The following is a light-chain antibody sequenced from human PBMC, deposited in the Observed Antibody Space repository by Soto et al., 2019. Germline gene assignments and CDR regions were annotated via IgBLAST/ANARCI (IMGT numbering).Light chain of an antibody. CDR2: GAS. CDR1: QGIGKD. J-gene: IGKJ5*01. CDR3: QHSYSMPIA. V-gene: IGKV1-6*01. Sequence: AIEMTQSPSSLSASVGDTVTITCRASQGIGKDLAWFQQRPGKAPKLLIYGASGLQNGVPSRFSGSGSGTEFTLTITGLQPEDFATYYCQHSYSMPIAFGQGTRLEIK.